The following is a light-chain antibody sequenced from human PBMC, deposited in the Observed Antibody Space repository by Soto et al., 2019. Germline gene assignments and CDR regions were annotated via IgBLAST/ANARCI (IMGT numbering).Light chain of an antibody. J-gene: IGLJ3*02. Sequence: QSVLTQPASVSGSPGQSITISCTGTNRDAGSYNLVSWYQQRPGEAPKLIISEVRNRPSGISYRFTGSKSGNTASLTISGLQAEDEADYYCSSYTTTSTLVFGGGTKVTVL. CDR3: SSYTTTSTLV. CDR2: EVR. V-gene: IGLV2-14*01. CDR1: NRDAGSYNL.